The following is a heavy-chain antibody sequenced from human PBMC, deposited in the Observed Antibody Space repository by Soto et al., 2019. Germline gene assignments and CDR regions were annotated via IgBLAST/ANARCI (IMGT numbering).Heavy chain of an antibody. CDR1: GYTFTGYY. V-gene: IGHV1-18*04. Sequence: GASVKVSCKASGYTFTGYYMHWVRQAPGQGLEWMGWISAYNGNTNYAQKLQGRVTMTTDTSTSTAYMELRSLRSDDTAVYYCARLVYRWSGYLNNWFDPWGQGTLVTVSS. D-gene: IGHD3-3*01. CDR2: ISAYNGNT. CDR3: ARLVYRWSGYLNNWFDP. J-gene: IGHJ5*02.